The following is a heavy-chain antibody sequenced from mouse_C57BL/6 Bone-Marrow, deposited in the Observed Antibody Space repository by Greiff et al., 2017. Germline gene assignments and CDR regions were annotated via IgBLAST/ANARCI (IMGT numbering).Heavy chain of an antibody. CDR3: ASQYYCGSSYGYFDV. D-gene: IGHD1-1*01. J-gene: IGHJ1*03. V-gene: IGHV7-3*01. Sequence: EVMLVESGGGLVQPGGSLSLSCAASGFTFTDYYMSWVRQPPGKALEWLGFIRNKANGYTTEYSASVKGRFTISRDNSKSILYLHMNALRAEDSATYYFASQYYCGSSYGYFDVWGTGTTVTVSS. CDR2: IRNKANGYTT. CDR1: GFTFTDYY.